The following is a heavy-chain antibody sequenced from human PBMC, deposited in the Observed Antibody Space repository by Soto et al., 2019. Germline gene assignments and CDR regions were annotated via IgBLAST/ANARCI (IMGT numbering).Heavy chain of an antibody. CDR3: GRDRGAAGETNGMDV. J-gene: IGHJ6*02. D-gene: IGHD3-10*01. Sequence: QVQLVESGGGVVQPGRSLRLSCAASGFTFSTYAIHWVRQAPGKGLEWVAVISYDGNTKYYADSVKGRFTISRDNSKSTLFLQMSSLRPDGTAVYYCGRDRGAAGETNGMDVWGQGTTVTVSS. CDR1: GFTFSTYA. V-gene: IGHV3-30-3*01. CDR2: ISYDGNTK.